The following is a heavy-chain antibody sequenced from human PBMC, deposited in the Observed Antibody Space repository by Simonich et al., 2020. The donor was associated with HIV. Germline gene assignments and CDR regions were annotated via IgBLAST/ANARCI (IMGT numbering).Heavy chain of an antibody. CDR2: INHSGST. Sequence: QVQLQQWGAGLLKPSETLSLTCAVYGGSFSGYYWSWIRQPPGKGLGWIGEINHSGSTNYNPSLKSRVTISVDTSKNQFSLKLSSVTDADTAVYYCARLTAGGLGEYFQHWGQGTLVTVSS. CDR1: GGSFSGYY. V-gene: IGHV4-34*01. CDR3: ARLTAGGLGEYFQH. J-gene: IGHJ1*01. D-gene: IGHD6-13*01.